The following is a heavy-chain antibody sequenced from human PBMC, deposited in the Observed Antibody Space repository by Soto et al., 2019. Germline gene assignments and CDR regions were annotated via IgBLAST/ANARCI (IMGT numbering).Heavy chain of an antibody. CDR2: IYYSGST. D-gene: IGHD6-13*01. CDR3: AKFIAAAGGWFDP. CDR1: GGSISSGDYY. V-gene: IGHV4-30-4*01. Sequence: PSETLSLTCTVSGGSISSGDYYWSWIRQPPGKGLEWIGYIYYSGSTYYNPSLKSRVTISVDTSKNQFSLKLSSVTAADTAVYYCAKFIAAAGGWFDPWGQGTLVTVSS. J-gene: IGHJ5*02.